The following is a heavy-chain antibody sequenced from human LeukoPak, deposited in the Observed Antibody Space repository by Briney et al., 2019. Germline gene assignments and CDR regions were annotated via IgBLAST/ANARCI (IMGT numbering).Heavy chain of an antibody. CDR2: IYSGGGT. CDR3: VRDAS. CDR1: GATVSSNH. V-gene: IGHV3-66*01. Sequence: GGSLRLSCAVSGATVSSNHMSWVRQVPGKGLEWVSAIYSGGGTYYADSVKGRFTLSRDISKNTLYLQMNSLRAEDTAVYYCVRDASWGQGTLVTVSS. J-gene: IGHJ4*02.